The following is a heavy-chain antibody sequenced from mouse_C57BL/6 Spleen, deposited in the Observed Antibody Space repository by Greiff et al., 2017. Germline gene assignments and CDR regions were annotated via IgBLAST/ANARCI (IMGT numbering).Heavy chain of an antibody. J-gene: IGHJ2*01. CDR2: INPNNGGN. Sequence: DQLQQSGPELVKPGASVKMFCKASGYKFTDYNMHWVKQSHGKSLEWIGSINPNNGGNSYNQKFKGKATLTVNKSSSTAYMELRSLKSDDSAVYYCLYYSSSYSYWGQGTTLTVSS. V-gene: IGHV1-22*01. CDR1: GYKFTDYN. CDR3: LYYSSSYSY. D-gene: IGHD1-1*01.